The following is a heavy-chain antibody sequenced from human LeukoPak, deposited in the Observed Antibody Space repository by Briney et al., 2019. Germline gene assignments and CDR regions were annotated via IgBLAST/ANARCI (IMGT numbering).Heavy chain of an antibody. D-gene: IGHD3-3*01. CDR2: IYTSGST. CDR3: ARGKVEGYYDFWSGYDSGWFDP. CDR1: GGSISSGSYY. J-gene: IGHJ5*02. V-gene: IGHV4-61*02. Sequence: PSETLSLTCTVSGGSISSGSYYWSWIRQPAGKGLEWIGRIYTSGSTNYNPSLKSRVTISVDTSKNQFSLKLSSVTAADKAVYYCARGKVEGYYDFWSGYDSGWFDPWGQGTLVTVSS.